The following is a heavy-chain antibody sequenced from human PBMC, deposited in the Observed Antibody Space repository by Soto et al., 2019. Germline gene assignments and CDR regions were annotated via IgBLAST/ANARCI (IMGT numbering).Heavy chain of an antibody. CDR3: ASPGRGSYHPKYGY. CDR2: IIPIFGTA. CDR1: GGTFSSYA. D-gene: IGHD1-26*01. V-gene: IGHV1-69*01. Sequence: QVQLVQSGAEVKKPGSSVKVSCKASGGTFSSYAISWVRQAPGQGLEWMGGIIPIFGTANYAQKFQGRVTITTAESTSTAYMELSSLSSEDKAVYYCASPGRGSYHPKYGYWGQGTLVTVSS. J-gene: IGHJ4*02.